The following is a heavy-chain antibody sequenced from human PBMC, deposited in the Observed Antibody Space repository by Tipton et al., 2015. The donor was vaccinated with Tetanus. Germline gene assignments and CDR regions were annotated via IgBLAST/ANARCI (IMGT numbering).Heavy chain of an antibody. J-gene: IGHJ4*02. Sequence: TLSLTCTVSGGSISSSSYYWGWIRQPPGKGLEWIGSIYYSGSTYYNPSLKSRVTISVDTSKNQFSLKLSSVTAADTAVYYCARAYYDSSGYYSSQDFDYWGQGTLVTVSS. CDR1: GGSISSSSYY. CDR2: IYYSGST. CDR3: ARAYYDSSGYYSSQDFDY. V-gene: IGHV4-39*01. D-gene: IGHD3-22*01.